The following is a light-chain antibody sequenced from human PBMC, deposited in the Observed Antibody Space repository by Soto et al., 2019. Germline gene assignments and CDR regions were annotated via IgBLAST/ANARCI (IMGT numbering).Light chain of an antibody. CDR2: GSS. CDR3: QQYGCSPTT. Sequence: EIVLTQSPGTLSLSPGERATLSCRASQSVSSSYLAWYQQKPGQAPRLLIYGSSSRATGIPDRFSGSGSGTDFTLTISRLEPEDCAVYYCQQYGCSPTTFVQGTKLEIK. J-gene: IGKJ2*01. CDR1: QSVSSSY. V-gene: IGKV3-20*01.